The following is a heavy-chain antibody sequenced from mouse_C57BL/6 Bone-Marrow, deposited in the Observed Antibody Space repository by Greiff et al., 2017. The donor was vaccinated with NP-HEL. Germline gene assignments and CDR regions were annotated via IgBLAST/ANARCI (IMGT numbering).Heavy chain of an antibody. CDR1: GYAFTNYL. V-gene: IGHV1-54*01. CDR3: ARWFDYRCAY. D-gene: IGHD2-13*01. Sequence: VQLQESGAELVRPGTSVKVSCKASGYAFTNYLIEWVKQRPGQGLEWIGVINPGSGGTNYNEKFKGKATLTADKSSSTAYMQLSSLTSEDSAVYFCARWFDYRCAYWGQGTLGTVSA. J-gene: IGHJ3*01. CDR2: INPGSGGT.